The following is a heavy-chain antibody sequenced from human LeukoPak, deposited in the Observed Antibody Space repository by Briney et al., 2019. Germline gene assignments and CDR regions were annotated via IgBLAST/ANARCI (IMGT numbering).Heavy chain of an antibody. J-gene: IGHJ4*02. D-gene: IGHD7-27*01. CDR3: ARARWGSRLGRLDY. V-gene: IGHV1-18*01. Sequence: ASVKVSCKAFGYTFTNYGINWVRQAPGQGLEWMGWISTYNGNANYVQKLQGRVTMTTDTSTSTAYMELRSLKSDDTAVYYCARARWGSRLGRLDYWGQGTLVTVSS. CDR1: GYTFTNYG. CDR2: ISTYNGNA.